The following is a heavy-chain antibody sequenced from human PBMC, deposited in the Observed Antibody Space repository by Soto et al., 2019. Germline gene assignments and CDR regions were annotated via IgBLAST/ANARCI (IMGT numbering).Heavy chain of an antibody. CDR2: IYPGDSDS. CDR1: GFTFTSYW. Sequence: GESLKISCKGSGFTFTSYWIAWVRQMPGKGLEWMGIIYPGDSDSSYSPSFQGQVTISADKSINTAYLHWSSLRASDTAIYYCAKHEGYCSTTTCYNFDYWGQGPLVTVYS. V-gene: IGHV5-51*01. J-gene: IGHJ4*02. D-gene: IGHD2-2*01. CDR3: AKHEGYCSTTTCYNFDY.